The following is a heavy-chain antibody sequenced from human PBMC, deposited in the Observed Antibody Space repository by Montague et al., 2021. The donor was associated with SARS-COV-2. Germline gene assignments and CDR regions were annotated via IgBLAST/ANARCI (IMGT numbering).Heavy chain of an antibody. CDR1: GTSIRSGGYY. CDR3: TRVRLFSYLDY. D-gene: IGHD2/OR15-2a*01. V-gene: IGHV4-31*03. CDR2: IFHTGRA. J-gene: IGHJ4*02. Sequence: TLSLTCTVSGTSIRSGGYYWTWIRQHPGKGLEWIGYIFHTGRAYYNPSLETRVTISVDTSNNLFSLRLSSVTAADTAMYFCTRVRLFSYLDYWGQGTLVTVSS.